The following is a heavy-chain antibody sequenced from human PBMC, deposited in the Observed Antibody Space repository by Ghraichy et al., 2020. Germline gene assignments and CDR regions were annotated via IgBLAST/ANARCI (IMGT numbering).Heavy chain of an antibody. CDR2: IYYSGST. J-gene: IGHJ5*02. CDR1: GGSVSSGIYY. V-gene: IGHV4-61*01. D-gene: IGHD6-13*01. CDR3: ARDLMAAASQRFDP. Sequence: SETLSLTCTVSGGSVSSGIYYWSWIRQPPWKGLEWIGYIYYSGSTNYNPSLKSRVTISVDTSKNQFSLKLSSVTAADTAVYYCARDLMAAASQRFDPWGQGTLVTVSS.